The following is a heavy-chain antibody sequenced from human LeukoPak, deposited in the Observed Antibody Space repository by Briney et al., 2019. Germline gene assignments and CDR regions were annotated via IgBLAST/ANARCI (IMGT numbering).Heavy chain of an antibody. CDR1: GGSISSGDYY. CDR2: IYYSGST. D-gene: IGHD6-19*01. J-gene: IGHJ4*02. CDR3: ARDSSGWAFDY. Sequence: MTSETLSLTCTVSGGSISSGDYYWSWIRQPPGKGLEWIRYIYYSGSTYYNPSLKSRVTISVDTSKNQFSLKLSSVTAADTAVYYCARDSSGWAFDYWGQGTLVTVSS. V-gene: IGHV4-30-4*01.